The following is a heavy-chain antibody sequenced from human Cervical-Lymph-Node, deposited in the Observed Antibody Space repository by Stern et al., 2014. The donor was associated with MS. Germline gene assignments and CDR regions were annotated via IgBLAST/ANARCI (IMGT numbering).Heavy chain of an antibody. J-gene: IGHJ6*02. V-gene: IGHV1-8*01. CDR2: INPNSGNT. D-gene: IGHD4-11*01. Sequence: MQLVESGAEVKKPGASVKVSCKASGYTFRSHDIHLVRQATEQGLEWMGWINPNSGNTGYAKKFQGRVTMTRNTSINTAYMELSSLRSEDTAVYYCARGDYSNYYYYFAMDVWGQGTTVTVSS. CDR3: ARGDYSNYYYYFAMDV. CDR1: GYTFRSHD.